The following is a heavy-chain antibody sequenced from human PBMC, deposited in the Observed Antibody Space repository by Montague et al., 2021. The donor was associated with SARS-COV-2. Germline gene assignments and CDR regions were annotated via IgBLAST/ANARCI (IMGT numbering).Heavy chain of an antibody. Sequence: SEILSLTCTVSGGSISSYYWSWIRQPPGKGLEWIGYIYYSGSTNYNPSLKSRVTISVDTSKNQFSLKLSSVTAADTAVYYCARRSLGYCSGGSCYSGYDYWGQGTLVTVSS. CDR1: GGSISSYY. D-gene: IGHD2-15*01. J-gene: IGHJ4*02. CDR3: ARRSLGYCSGGSCYSGYDY. CDR2: IYYSGST. V-gene: IGHV4-59*01.